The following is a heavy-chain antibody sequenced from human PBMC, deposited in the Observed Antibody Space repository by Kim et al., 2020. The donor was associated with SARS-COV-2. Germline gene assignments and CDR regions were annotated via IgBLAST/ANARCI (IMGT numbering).Heavy chain of an antibody. CDR2: IIPIFGTA. CDR3: ARDYWLYQLLIKGEGDYYYGMDV. J-gene: IGHJ6*02. D-gene: IGHD2-2*01. CDR1: GGTFSSYA. Sequence: SVKVSCKASGGTFSSYAISWVRQAPGQGLEWMGGIIPIFGTANYAQKFQGRVTITADESTSTAYMELSSLRSEDTAVYYCARDYWLYQLLIKGEGDYYYGMDVWGQGTTVTVSS. V-gene: IGHV1-69*13.